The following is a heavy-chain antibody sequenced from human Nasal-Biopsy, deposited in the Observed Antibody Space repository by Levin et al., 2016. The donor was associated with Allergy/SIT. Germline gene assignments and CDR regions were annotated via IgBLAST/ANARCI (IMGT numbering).Heavy chain of an antibody. CDR1: GASVGISGYY. CDR3: AREKVVSGPSGCLDV. Sequence: SETLSLTCAVSGASVGISGYYWNWIRQHPVKGLEWIGYVYYSGYTYYNPSLKGRATISVDTSANQFSLKLSFLTAADTAVYYCAREKVVSGPSGCLDVWGQGALVTVSS. V-gene: IGHV4-31*11. D-gene: IGHD1-26*01. J-gene: IGHJ3*01. CDR2: VYYSGYT.